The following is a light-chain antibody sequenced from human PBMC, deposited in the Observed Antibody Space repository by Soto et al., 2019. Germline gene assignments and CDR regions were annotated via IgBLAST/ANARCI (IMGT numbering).Light chain of an antibody. J-gene: IGKJ5*01. CDR2: SAS. V-gene: IGKV3D-20*02. CDR1: QSVSSSY. Sequence: EIVLTQSPGTLSLSPGERATLSCRASQSVSSSYLAWYQQKPGQAPRLLMYSASSRATGIPVRFSGSGSGTDFTLTISSLEPEDFAVYYCQQRSDWLPITFGQGTRLEIK. CDR3: QQRSDWLPIT.